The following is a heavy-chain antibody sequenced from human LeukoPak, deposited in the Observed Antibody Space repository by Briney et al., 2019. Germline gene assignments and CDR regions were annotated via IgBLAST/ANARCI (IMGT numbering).Heavy chain of an antibody. CDR3: AKDLTQSLVDTAMALDY. CDR2: ISYDGSNK. CDR1: GFTFSTYG. V-gene: IGHV3-30*18. D-gene: IGHD5-18*01. Sequence: GGSLRLSCAASGFTFSTYGMHWVRQAPGKGLEWVAVISYDGSNKYYADSVKGRFTISRDNSKNTLYLQMNSLRAEDTAVYYCAKDLTQSLVDTAMALDYWGQGTLVTVSS. J-gene: IGHJ4*02.